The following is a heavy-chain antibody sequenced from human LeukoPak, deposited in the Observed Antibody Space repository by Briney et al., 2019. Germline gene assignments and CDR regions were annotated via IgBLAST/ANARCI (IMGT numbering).Heavy chain of an antibody. CDR3: AKDYNTYSYYNGMDV. V-gene: IGHV3-23*01. CDR2: ISGSGDP. Sequence: QPGGSLRLSCAASGFTFSSYAMTWVRQAPGKGLEWVSTISGSGDPYCADSVKGRFTVSRDNSKNTLYLQVNSLRAEDTAVYYCAKDYNTYSYYNGMDVWGQGTTVTVSS. CDR1: GFTFSSYA. D-gene: IGHD1-1*01. J-gene: IGHJ6*02.